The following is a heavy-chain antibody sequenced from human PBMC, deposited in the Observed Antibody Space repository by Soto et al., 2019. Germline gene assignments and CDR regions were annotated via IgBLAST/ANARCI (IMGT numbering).Heavy chain of an antibody. CDR1: GGSISSGDYY. J-gene: IGHJ4*02. Sequence: SETLSLTCTVSGGSISSGDYYWSWIRPPPGKGLERIGYIYYSGSTYYNPSLKSRVTISVDTSKNQFSLKLSSVTAADTAVYYCARGWGPATIFGVAHGPPNYWGQGTLVTVSS. CDR3: ARGWGPATIFGVAHGPPNY. D-gene: IGHD3-3*01. CDR2: IYYSGST. V-gene: IGHV4-30-4*01.